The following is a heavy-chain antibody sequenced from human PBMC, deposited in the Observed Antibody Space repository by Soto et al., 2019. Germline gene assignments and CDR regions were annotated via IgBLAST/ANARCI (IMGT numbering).Heavy chain of an antibody. CDR2: INAGNGNK. CDR3: ARGYCISTSCPHYYYYGMDV. J-gene: IGHJ6*02. V-gene: IGHV1-3*01. D-gene: IGHD2-2*01. CDR1: GYTFTSYA. Sequence: ASVKVSCKASGYTFTSYAMHWVRQAPGQRLEWMGWINAGNGNKKNSQKFQGRVTITRDTSASTAYMELSSLRSEDTAVYYFARGYCISTSCPHYYYYGMDVWGQGTTVTVSS.